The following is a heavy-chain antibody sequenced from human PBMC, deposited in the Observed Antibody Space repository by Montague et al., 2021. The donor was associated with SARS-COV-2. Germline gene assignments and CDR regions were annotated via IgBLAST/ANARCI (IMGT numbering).Heavy chain of an antibody. CDR1: GPPLSTSGLC. CDR3: ARIPNDSWYVSYFDY. D-gene: IGHD6-13*01. CDR2: TDWDDDK. V-gene: IGHV2-70*01. J-gene: IGHJ4*02. Sequence: VKPTQTLTLTCTLSGPPLSTSGLCVGWIRQPPGKALEWLALTDWDDDKYYSPSLKTRLSISKDISKNQVVLTMANMEPVDTATYYCARIPNDSWYVSYFDYWGQGILVTVSS.